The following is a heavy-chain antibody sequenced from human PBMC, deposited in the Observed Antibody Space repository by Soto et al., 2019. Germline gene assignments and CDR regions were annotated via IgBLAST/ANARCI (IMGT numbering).Heavy chain of an antibody. CDR1: GGSIISYY. CDR3: ARSGVVGYYFDY. Sequence: QVQLQESGPGLVKPSETLSLTCTVSGGSIISYYWSWIRQTPGRGLEWIGYSYYSGSTDYNPSLKSRVTISVDTSKNQFSLKVSSVTAADTAVYYCARSGVVGYYFDYWGQGTLVTVSS. D-gene: IGHD3-3*01. V-gene: IGHV4-59*01. CDR2: SYYSGST. J-gene: IGHJ4*02.